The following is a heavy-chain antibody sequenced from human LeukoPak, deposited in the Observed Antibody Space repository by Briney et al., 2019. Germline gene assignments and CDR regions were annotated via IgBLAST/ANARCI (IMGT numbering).Heavy chain of an antibody. CDR3: ARDPTPGI. Sequence: SETLSLICSLSGGSISCYYRRWIRQPPAKGLEWIGYIYYSGSTNYNPTLKSRVTISVDTSKNPFSLKLSSVTAGGTAVYYCARDPTPGIWGKGTVVTVSS. CDR1: GGSISCYY. J-gene: IGHJ3*02. V-gene: IGHV4-59*01. CDR2: IYYSGST.